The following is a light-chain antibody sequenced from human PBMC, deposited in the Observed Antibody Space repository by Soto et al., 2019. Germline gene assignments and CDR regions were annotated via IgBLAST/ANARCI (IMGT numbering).Light chain of an antibody. V-gene: IGKV1-5*01. CDR2: DAF. CDR3: QQYKASYT. CDR1: QSIENW. Sequence: DIQMTQSPSTLSASVGDRVTITCRASQSIENWLAWYQQKPGKAPRLLIYDAFTLESGVPSRFSGGGSGTEFTLTISSLQPDDFATYYCQQYKASYTFGQGTRLE. J-gene: IGKJ2*01.